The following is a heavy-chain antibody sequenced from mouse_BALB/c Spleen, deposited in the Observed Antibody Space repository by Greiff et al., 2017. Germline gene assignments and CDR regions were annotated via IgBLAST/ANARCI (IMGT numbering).Heavy chain of an antibody. J-gene: IGHJ3*01. Sequence: VQLQQSGPGLVKPSQSLSLTCTVTGYSITSDYAWNWIRQFPGNKLEWMGYISYSGSTSYNPSLKSRISITRDTSKNQFFLQLNSVTTEDTATYYCAPGFQAWFAYWGQGTLVTVSA. V-gene: IGHV3-2*02. CDR2: ISYSGST. CDR3: APGFQAWFAY. CDR1: GYSITSDYA.